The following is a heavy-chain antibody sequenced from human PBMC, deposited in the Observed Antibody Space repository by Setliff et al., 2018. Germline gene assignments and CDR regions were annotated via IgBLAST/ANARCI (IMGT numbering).Heavy chain of an antibody. CDR3: ARESYDSSGYIYYFDY. Sequence: GGSLRLSCAASGFTFSSYWIAWVRQMPGKGLEWMGIIYPGDSDTRYSPSFQGQVTISADKSISTAYLQWSSLKASDTAMYYCARESYDSSGYIYYFDYWGQGTLVTAPQ. D-gene: IGHD3-22*01. CDR1: GFTFSSYW. V-gene: IGHV5-51*01. CDR2: IYPGDSDT. J-gene: IGHJ4*02.